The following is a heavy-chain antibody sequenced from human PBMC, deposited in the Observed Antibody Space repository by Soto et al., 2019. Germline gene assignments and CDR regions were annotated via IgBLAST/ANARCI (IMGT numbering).Heavy chain of an antibody. CDR1: GFSLSSTGVG. Sequence: QITLKESGPSLVKPTQTLTLTCTLSGFSLSSTGVGVGWIRQPPGRALEWLALIYHNDDKRYSPSLKSRLTITKDTPRNQVVLAMTKVDPVDTATYYCAHIGDSGIYGLDVWGRGTTVTVSS. CDR3: AHIGDSGIYGLDV. CDR2: IYHNDDK. V-gene: IGHV2-5*01. D-gene: IGHD2-15*01. J-gene: IGHJ6*02.